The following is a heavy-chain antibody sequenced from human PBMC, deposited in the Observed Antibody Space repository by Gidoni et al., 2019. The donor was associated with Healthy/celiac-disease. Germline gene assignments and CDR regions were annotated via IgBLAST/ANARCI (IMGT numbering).Heavy chain of an antibody. Sequence: EVQLLESGGGLVQPGGSLRLSCAASGFTFSSYAMSWVRQAPGKGLEWVSAISGSGGSTYYADSVKGRFTISRDNSKNTLYLQMNSLRAEDTAVYYCAKDDLGYSSSWYVRYYYGMDVWGQGTTVTVSS. CDR1: GFTFSSYA. J-gene: IGHJ6*02. V-gene: IGHV3-23*01. CDR3: AKDDLGYSSSWYVRYYYGMDV. CDR2: ISGSGGST. D-gene: IGHD6-13*01.